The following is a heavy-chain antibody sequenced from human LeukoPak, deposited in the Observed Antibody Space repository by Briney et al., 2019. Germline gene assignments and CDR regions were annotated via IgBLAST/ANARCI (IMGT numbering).Heavy chain of an antibody. V-gene: IGHV4-34*01. J-gene: IGHJ5*02. CDR2: INHSGST. CDR1: GGSFSGYY. Sequence: SETLSLTCAVSGGSFSGYYWSWIRQPPGKGLEWIGEINHSGSTNYNPSLESRVTISVDTSKNQFSLKLSSVTAADTAVYYCARWSSNYYDSSGRRFDPWGQGTLVTVSS. CDR3: ARWSSNYYDSSGRRFDP. D-gene: IGHD3-22*01.